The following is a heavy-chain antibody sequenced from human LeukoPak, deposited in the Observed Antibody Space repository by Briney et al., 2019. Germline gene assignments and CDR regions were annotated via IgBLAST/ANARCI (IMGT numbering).Heavy chain of an antibody. CDR3: AHSLGGNLIDY. J-gene: IGHJ4*02. CDR2: ISTTGRTI. V-gene: IGHV3-48*03. Sequence: GGSLRLSCVGYGFTFRNYEIKRVRQAPGKGMEWVSYISTTGRTIYYADSVKGRFTISRDNVDNLLSLQMDSLRVEDTATYYCAHSLGGNLIDYWGQGTLVTVSS. CDR1: GFTFRNYE. D-gene: IGHD1-26*01.